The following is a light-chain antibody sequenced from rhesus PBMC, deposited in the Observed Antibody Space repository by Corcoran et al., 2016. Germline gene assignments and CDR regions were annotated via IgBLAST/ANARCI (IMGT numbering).Light chain of an antibody. CDR1: ENVNNY. J-gene: IGKJ4*01. CDR2: KAS. V-gene: IGKV1-74*01. Sequence: DIQMTQSPSALSASVGDRVTITCRASENVNNYLNWYQQKPVKAPKFLIYKASTLQSGVPSRFSGSGSGTDYTFTISSLQPEDVATYYCQHGYGTPLTFGGGTKVELK. CDR3: QHGYGTPLT.